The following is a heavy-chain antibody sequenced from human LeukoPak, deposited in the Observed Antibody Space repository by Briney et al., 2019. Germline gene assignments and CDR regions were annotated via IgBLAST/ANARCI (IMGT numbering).Heavy chain of an antibody. CDR2: ISYDGSNK. CDR1: GFTFSSYG. V-gene: IGHV3-30*18. Sequence: GRSLRLSCAASGFTFSSYGMHWVRQAPGKVLEWVAVISYDGSNKYYADSVKGRFTISRDNSKNTLYLQMNSLSAEDTAIYYCSKGQELDDGVLESWGRGTLVTVSS. J-gene: IGHJ4*02. D-gene: IGHD1-1*01. CDR3: SKGQELDDGVLES.